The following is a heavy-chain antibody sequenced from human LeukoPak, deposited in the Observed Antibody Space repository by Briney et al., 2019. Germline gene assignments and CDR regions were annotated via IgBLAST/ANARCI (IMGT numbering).Heavy chain of an antibody. CDR3: ARDEDIVVVPAAISDY. V-gene: IGHV1-2*02. D-gene: IGHD2-2*02. CDR2: INPNSGGT. Sequence: ASVKVSCKASGGTFSSYAISWVRQAPGQGLEWMGWINPNSGGTNYAQKFQGRVTMTRDTSISTAYMELSRLRSDDTAVYYCARDEDIVVVPAAISDYWSQGTLVTVSS. J-gene: IGHJ4*02. CDR1: GGTFSSYA.